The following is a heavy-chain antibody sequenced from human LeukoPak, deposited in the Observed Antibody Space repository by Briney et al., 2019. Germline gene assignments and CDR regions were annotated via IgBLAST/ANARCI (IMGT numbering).Heavy chain of an antibody. Sequence: GGSLRLSCAASGFTFSNYEVNWVRQAPGKGLEWVSYITPSGSTKYYADSVKGRFTISRDNAKNSLYLNMDSLRAEDTAVYYCARDSDPGYNDSSGYRRVNAFDIWGQGTMVTVSS. CDR3: ARDSDPGYNDSSGYRRVNAFDI. CDR2: ITPSGSTK. J-gene: IGHJ3*02. D-gene: IGHD3-22*01. CDR1: GFTFSNYE. V-gene: IGHV3-48*03.